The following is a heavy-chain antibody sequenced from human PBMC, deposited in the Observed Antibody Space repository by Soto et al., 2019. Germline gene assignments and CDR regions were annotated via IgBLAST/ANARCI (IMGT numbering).Heavy chain of an antibody. Sequence: ASVKVSCKASGYTFTSYGISWVRQAPGQGLEWMGWISAYNGNTNYAQKLQGRVTMTTDTSTSTAYMELRSLRSDDTAVYYCATAVAANSRYYYYGMDVWGQGTTVTVSS. V-gene: IGHV1-18*04. CDR1: GYTFTSYG. CDR3: ATAVAANSRYYYYGMDV. CDR2: ISAYNGNT. J-gene: IGHJ6*02. D-gene: IGHD6-19*01.